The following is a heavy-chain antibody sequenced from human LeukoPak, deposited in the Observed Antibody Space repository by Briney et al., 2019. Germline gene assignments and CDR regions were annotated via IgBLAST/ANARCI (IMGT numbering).Heavy chain of an antibody. V-gene: IGHV3-33*01. CDR1: GFTFSTYA. D-gene: IGHD6-19*01. J-gene: IGHJ4*02. CDR2: IWYNGKNK. CDR3: VRDPSNSGWAFDY. Sequence: PGRSLRLSCAASGFTFSTYAMHWVRQAPGKGLEWVAMIWYNGKNKHYADSVKGRFTISRVNSKNTLDLQMNSLRADDTAVYYCVRDPSNSGWAFDYWGQGTLVTVSS.